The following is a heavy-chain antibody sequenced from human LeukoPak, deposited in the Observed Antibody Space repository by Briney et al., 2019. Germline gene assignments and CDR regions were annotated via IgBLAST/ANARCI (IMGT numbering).Heavy chain of an antibody. D-gene: IGHD3-22*01. J-gene: IGHJ1*01. CDR2: IYSSGST. Sequence: PSETLSLTCTVSGGSMSSYYWSWVRQPPGKGLEWIAYIYSSGSTNYNPSLKSRATISVDTSKNQFSLRLTSVTAADTAVYYCARLSSGRPHEYFQHWGQGTLVTGSS. CDR1: GGSMSSYY. V-gene: IGHV4-59*01. CDR3: ARLSSGRPHEYFQH.